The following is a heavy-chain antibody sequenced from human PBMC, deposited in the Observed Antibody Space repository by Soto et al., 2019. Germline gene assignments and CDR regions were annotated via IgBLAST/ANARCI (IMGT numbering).Heavy chain of an antibody. V-gene: IGHV1-69*13. CDR2: IIPIFGTA. Sequence: ASVKVSCKASGGTFSSYAISWVRQAPGQGLEWMGGIIPIFGTANYAQKFQGRGTITADESTSTDYMELSSLRSEETAVYYCASRLGYDSSGYVYYYYYGMDVWGQGTTVTVSS. D-gene: IGHD3-22*01. CDR3: ASRLGYDSSGYVYYYYYGMDV. CDR1: GGTFSSYA. J-gene: IGHJ6*02.